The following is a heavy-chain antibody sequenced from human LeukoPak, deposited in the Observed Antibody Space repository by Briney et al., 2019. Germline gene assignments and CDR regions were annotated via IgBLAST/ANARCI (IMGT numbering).Heavy chain of an antibody. V-gene: IGHV4-34*01. CDR1: GGSFSGYY. Sequence: PSETLSLTCAVYGGSFSGYYWSWIRQPPGKGLEWIGEINHSGSTNYNPSLKSRVTISVDTSKNQFSLKLSSVTAADTAVYYCARDRHSSSARFDPWGQGTLVTVSS. J-gene: IGHJ5*02. D-gene: IGHD6-13*01. CDR3: ARDRHSSSARFDP. CDR2: INHSGST.